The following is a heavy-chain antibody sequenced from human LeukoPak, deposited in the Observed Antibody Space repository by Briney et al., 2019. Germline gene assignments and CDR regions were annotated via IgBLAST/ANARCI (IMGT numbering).Heavy chain of an antibody. CDR1: GGTFCSYA. Sequence: SVKVSCKASGGTFCSYAISWVRQAPGQGLEWMGGIIPIFGTANYAQKFQGRVTITADESTSTAYMELSSLRSEDTAVYYCARGVDYYYYYMDVWGKGTTVTVSS. CDR2: IIPIFGTA. J-gene: IGHJ6*03. V-gene: IGHV1-69*01. CDR3: ARGVDYYYYYMDV.